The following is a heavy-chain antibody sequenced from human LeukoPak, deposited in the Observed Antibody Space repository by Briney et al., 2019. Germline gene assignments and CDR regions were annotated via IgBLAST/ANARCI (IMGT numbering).Heavy chain of an antibody. V-gene: IGHV3-23*01. CDR2: ISISGDGT. J-gene: IGHJ4*02. Sequence: GGSLRLSCAGSGFTFNNYAMSWVRQTPRKGLEWVSTISISGDGTYYADPVKGRFTMSRDKSKNTVYLQMNSLRAEDTAVYYCARDLAGWDIVLMVYAKSFDYWGQGTLVTVSS. CDR3: ARDLAGWDIVLMVYAKSFDY. CDR1: GFTFNNYA. D-gene: IGHD2-8*01.